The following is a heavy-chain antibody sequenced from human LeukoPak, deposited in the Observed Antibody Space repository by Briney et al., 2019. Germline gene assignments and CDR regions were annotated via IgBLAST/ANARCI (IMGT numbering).Heavy chain of an antibody. CDR2: IYYSGSA. CDR3: ASGSGYDWRY. J-gene: IGHJ4*02. Sequence: SETLSLTCSISGGSFSSGGYYWNWLRQPPGKGLEWLGHIYYSGSANYNPSLKSRVTISVGTSKNQFSLKLSSVTAADTAVYYCASGSGYDWRYWGQGTLVTVSS. CDR1: GGSFSSGGYY. V-gene: IGHV4-61*08. D-gene: IGHD5-12*01.